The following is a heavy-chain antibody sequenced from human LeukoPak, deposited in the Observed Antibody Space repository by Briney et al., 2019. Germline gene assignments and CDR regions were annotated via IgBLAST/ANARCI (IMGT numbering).Heavy chain of an antibody. CDR2: ILTSGST. CDR3: AKEETKVVTPGLEY. J-gene: IGHJ4*02. D-gene: IGHD4-23*01. CDR1: GGSISDYY. V-gene: IGHV4-4*07. Sequence: SETLSLTCTVSGGSISDYYWSWIRQPAGKGLEWIGRILTSGSTNYNPSLQSRVTMSVDTSNNQFSLKLNSVTAEDTAVYYCAKEETKVVTPGLEYWGQGTLVTVSS.